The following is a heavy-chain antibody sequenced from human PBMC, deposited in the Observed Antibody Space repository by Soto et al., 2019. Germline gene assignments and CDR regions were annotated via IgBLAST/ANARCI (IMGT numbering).Heavy chain of an antibody. CDR1: GFTFRRYS. CDR2: ITSGFSP. V-gene: IGHV3-23*01. Sequence: PGGSLRLSCEASGFTFRRYSMSWARQAPGKGLEWVSLITSGFSPVYADSVEGRFTISRDNSKNTLYLQMSSLRAEDTAVYYCERYLISANFDYWGQGILVTVSS. D-gene: IGHD3-9*01. CDR3: ERYLISANFDY. J-gene: IGHJ4*02.